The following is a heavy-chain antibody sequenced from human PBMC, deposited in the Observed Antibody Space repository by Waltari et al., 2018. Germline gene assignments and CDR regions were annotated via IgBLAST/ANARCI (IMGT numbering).Heavy chain of an antibody. CDR1: GGSFSGYY. J-gene: IGHJ1*01. CDR3: ARGLRGYSYGFGYFQH. D-gene: IGHD5-18*01. Sequence: QVQLQHWGAGLLKPSETLSLTCAVYGGSFSGYYWSWIRQPPGKGLAWIGEINHSGSTNYNPSLKSLVTISVDTSKNQFSLKLSSVTAADTAVYYCARGLRGYSYGFGYFQHWGQGTLVTVSS. CDR2: INHSGST. V-gene: IGHV4-34*01.